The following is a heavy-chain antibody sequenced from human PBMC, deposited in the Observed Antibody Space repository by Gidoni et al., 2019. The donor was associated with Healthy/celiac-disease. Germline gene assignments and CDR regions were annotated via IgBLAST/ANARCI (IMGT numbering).Heavy chain of an antibody. CDR2: IYYSGST. D-gene: IGHD2-21*01. J-gene: IGHJ4*02. CDR3: AREGEEGGYFDY. Sequence: QVQLQESGPGLVKPSQTLSFTCTVSVGSISSGDYYWSWIRQPPGKGLEWIGYIYYSGSTYYNPSLKSRGTISVDTSKNQCSMKLSSVTAADTAVYYCAREGEEGGYFDYWGQGTLVTVSS. CDR1: VGSISSGDYY. V-gene: IGHV4-30-4*01.